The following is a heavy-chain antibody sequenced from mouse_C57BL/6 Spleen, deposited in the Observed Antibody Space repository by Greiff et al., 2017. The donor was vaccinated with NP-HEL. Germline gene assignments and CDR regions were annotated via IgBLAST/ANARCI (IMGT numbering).Heavy chain of an antibody. CDR2: IYPGDGDT. V-gene: IGHV1-80*01. CDR3: ARSEHYYAMDY. CDR1: GYAFSSYW. Sequence: VQLQESGAELVKPGASVKISCKASGYAFSSYWMNWVKQRPGKGLEWIGQIYPGDGDTNYNGKFKGKATLTADKSSSTAYMQLSSLTSEDSAVYFCARSEHYYAMDYWGQGTSVTVSS. J-gene: IGHJ4*01.